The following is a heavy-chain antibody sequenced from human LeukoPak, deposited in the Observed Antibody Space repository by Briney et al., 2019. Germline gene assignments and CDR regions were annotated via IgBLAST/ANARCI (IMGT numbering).Heavy chain of an antibody. Sequence: GGSLRLSCGASGFIFSSFAMHWLRQAPGKGVEWVAGMSSHGSHTYFADSVKGRFSISRDDSKNTLYLRMNSLRVEDTAVYFCARDPERLAQGYFDVWGRGTLVTVSS. V-gene: IGHV3-30*04. CDR3: ARDPERLAQGYFDV. CDR1: GFIFSSFA. J-gene: IGHJ2*01. CDR2: MSSHGSHT.